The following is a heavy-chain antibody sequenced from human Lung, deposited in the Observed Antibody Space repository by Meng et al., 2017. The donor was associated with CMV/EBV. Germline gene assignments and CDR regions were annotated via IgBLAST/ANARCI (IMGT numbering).Heavy chain of an antibody. V-gene: IGHV1-18*04. CDR1: DYIFSKYS. CDR2: LNPYNGAT. Sequence: ASVKVSCKSSDYIFSKYSIVWIRQAPGQGLEWMGWLNPYNGATKYAQMVQGRITMTAETATTTAYMELRTLRLDDTAVYYCARDPRVKSYVVVPAASDYWGQGTXVTVYS. D-gene: IGHD2-2*01. J-gene: IGHJ4*02. CDR3: ARDPRVKSYVVVPAASDY.